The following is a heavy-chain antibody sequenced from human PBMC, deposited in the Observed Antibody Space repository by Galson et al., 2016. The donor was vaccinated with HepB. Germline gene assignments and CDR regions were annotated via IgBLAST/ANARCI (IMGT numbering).Heavy chain of an antibody. Sequence: TLSLTCSVSGGSITIGLYYWSWVRQPAGRGLEWIGRIYSSGKTNYNPSLKSRVAMLLDMSKNQFSLTLKSVTDADTAGYYCAREQRDGHNDDSFDIWGQGTMVTVSS. D-gene: IGHD5-24*01. CDR2: IYSSGKT. V-gene: IGHV4-61*02. CDR1: GGSITIGLYY. J-gene: IGHJ3*02. CDR3: AREQRDGHNDDSFDI.